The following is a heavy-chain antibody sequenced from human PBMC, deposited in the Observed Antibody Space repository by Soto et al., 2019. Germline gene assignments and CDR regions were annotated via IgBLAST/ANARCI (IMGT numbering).Heavy chain of an antibody. CDR2: IKQDGSEK. V-gene: IGHV3-7*01. D-gene: IGHD4-17*01. CDR3: ARVFSTVIDYYYYYMDV. Sequence: GGSLRLSCAASGFTFSSYWMSWVRQAPGKGLEWVANIKQDGSEKYYVDSVKGRFTISRDNAKNSLYLQMNSLRAEDTAVYYCARVFSTVIDYYYYYMDVWGKGTTVTV. J-gene: IGHJ6*03. CDR1: GFTFSSYW.